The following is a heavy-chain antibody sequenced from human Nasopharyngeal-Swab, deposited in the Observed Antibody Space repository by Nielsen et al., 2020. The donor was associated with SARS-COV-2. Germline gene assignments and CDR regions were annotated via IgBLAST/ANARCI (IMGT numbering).Heavy chain of an antibody. Sequence: ASVKVSCKASGYTFTSYYMHWVRQAPGQGLEWMRIINPSGGSTSYAQKFQGRVTMTRDTSTSTVYMELSSLRSEDTAVYYCARDLEGIHPGPWGQGTLVTVSS. CDR3: ARDLEGIHPGP. CDR2: INPSGGST. V-gene: IGHV1-46*01. D-gene: IGHD1-14*01. J-gene: IGHJ5*02. CDR1: GYTFTSYY.